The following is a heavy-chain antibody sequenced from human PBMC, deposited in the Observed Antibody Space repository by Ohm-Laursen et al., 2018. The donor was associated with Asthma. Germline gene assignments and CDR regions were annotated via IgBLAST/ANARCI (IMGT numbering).Heavy chain of an antibody. CDR2: TSYDGNKL. J-gene: IGHJ4*02. Sequence: RSLRLSCAASGFTFSSYAMTWVRQAPGKGLEWVAFTSYDGNKLNYADSVKGRFTISRDNSKNTLYLQMDSLRTEDTAVYYCARGWGGNYYVYWGQGTLVAVSS. CDR1: GFTFSSYA. V-gene: IGHV3-30*03. CDR3: ARGWGGNYYVY. D-gene: IGHD7-27*01.